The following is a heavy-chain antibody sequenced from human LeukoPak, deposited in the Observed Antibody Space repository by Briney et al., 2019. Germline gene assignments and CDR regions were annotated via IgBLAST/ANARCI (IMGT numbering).Heavy chain of an antibody. CDR3: ARDYYDSSGPLDY. D-gene: IGHD3-22*01. V-gene: IGHV1-18*01. J-gene: IGHJ4*02. CDR1: GYIFTNYG. Sequence: ASVKVSCTAPGYIFTNYGISWVRQAPGQGLEWMGWISAYNGNTNYAQKFQGRVTMTTDTSTSTAYMELRSLRSDDTAVYYCARDYYDSSGPLDYWGQGTLVTVSS. CDR2: ISAYNGNT.